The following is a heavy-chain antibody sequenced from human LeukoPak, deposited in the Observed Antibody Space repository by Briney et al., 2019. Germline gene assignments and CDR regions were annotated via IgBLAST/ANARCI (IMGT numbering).Heavy chain of an antibody. D-gene: IGHD1-7*01. J-gene: IGHJ4*02. CDR2: IRRSGGST. V-gene: IGHV3-23*01. Sequence: GGSLRLSCAASGFTFRNYAMSWVRQAPGKGLEWVSAIRRSGGSTYYADSVKGRFTISRDNSKNTLYLQMNSLRAEDTAVYYCAKYKGELELKFDYWGQGILVTVSS. CDR1: GFTFRNYA. CDR3: AKYKGELELKFDY.